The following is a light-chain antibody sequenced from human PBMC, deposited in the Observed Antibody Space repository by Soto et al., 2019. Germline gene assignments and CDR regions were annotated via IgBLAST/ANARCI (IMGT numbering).Light chain of an antibody. J-gene: IGLJ2*01. CDR2: EVT. V-gene: IGLV2-14*01. CDR1: SSDVGAYNY. Sequence: QSALTQPASVSGSPGQSITISCTGTSSDVGAYNYVSWYQQHPGKAPKLMIYEVTNRPSGVSYRFSGSKSGNTASLTISGLQAEDEADYYCSAYTITSTLVFGGGTKVTVL. CDR3: SAYTITSTLV.